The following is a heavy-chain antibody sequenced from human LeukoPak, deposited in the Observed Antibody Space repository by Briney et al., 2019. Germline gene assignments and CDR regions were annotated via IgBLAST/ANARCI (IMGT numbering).Heavy chain of an antibody. CDR1: GFTFSSYE. D-gene: IGHD1-26*01. J-gene: IGHJ4*02. CDR3: VRDLRVGAVNFDF. Sequence: PGGSLRLSCVASGFTFSSYEMHWVRQPPGKGLEWVSYITSGGDRTYHADSVKGRLTISRDNAKNSLYLQMNSLRDEDTAVYYCVRDLRVGAVNFDFWGQGTLVTVSS. CDR2: ITSGGDRT. V-gene: IGHV3-48*03.